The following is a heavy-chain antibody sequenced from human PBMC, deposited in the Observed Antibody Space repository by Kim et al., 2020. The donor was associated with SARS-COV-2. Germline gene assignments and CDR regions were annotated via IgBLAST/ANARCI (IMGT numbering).Heavy chain of an antibody. D-gene: IGHD6-19*01. CDR1: GGSISSYY. Sequence: SETLSLTCTXSGGSISSYYWSWIRQPAGKGLEWIGRIYTSGSTNYNPSLKSRVTMSVDTSKNQFSLKLSSVTAADTAVYYCAREQAVAGTWVNDYWGQGTLVTVSS. J-gene: IGHJ4*02. CDR3: AREQAVAGTWVNDY. CDR2: IYTSGST. V-gene: IGHV4-4*07.